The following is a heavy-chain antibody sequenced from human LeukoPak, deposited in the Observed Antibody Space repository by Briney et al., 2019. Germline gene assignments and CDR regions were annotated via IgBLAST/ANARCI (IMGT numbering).Heavy chain of an antibody. Sequence: PSETLSLTCTVSGGSISSYYWSWIRQPPGKGLEWIGYIYYSGSTNYNPSLKSRVTISVDTSKNQFSLKLSSVTAADTAVYYCARGTNRGYYDSSGYYYDFWGQGTLVTVSS. CDR3: ARGTNRGYYDSSGYYYDF. CDR1: GGSISSYY. D-gene: IGHD3-22*01. J-gene: IGHJ4*02. CDR2: IYYSGST. V-gene: IGHV4-59*01.